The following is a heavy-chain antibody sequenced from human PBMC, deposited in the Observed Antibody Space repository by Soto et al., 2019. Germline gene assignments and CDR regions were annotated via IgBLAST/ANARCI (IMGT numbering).Heavy chain of an antibody. Sequence: QVQLVQSGAEVKKPGASVKVSCKASGYTFTSYDINWVRQATGQGLEWMGWMNPNSGNTGYAQKFQGRVTMTRNTXISTDDMELSSLRSEDTAVYYCARRGYSSSWYYYYYYGMDVWGQGTTVTVSS. CDR3: ARRGYSSSWYYYYYYGMDV. CDR1: GYTFTSYD. D-gene: IGHD6-13*01. J-gene: IGHJ6*02. V-gene: IGHV1-8*01. CDR2: MNPNSGNT.